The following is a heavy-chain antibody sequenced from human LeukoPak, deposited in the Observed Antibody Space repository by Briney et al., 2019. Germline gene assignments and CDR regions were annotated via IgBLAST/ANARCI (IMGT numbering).Heavy chain of an antibody. CDR3: AKARDYYGSGSSGVHDY. V-gene: IGHV3-7*01. D-gene: IGHD3-10*01. Sequence: GGSLRLSCAASGFTFSTYCMSWVRQAPGKGLEWVANIQQDGSEKYYVDSVKGRFTISRDNAKNSLYLQMNSLRAEDTAVYYCAKARDYYGSGSSGVHDYWGQGTLVTVSS. J-gene: IGHJ4*02. CDR2: IQQDGSEK. CDR1: GFTFSTYC.